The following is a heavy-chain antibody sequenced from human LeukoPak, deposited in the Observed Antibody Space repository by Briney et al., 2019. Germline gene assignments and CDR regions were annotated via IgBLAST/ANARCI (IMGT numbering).Heavy chain of an antibody. CDR2: ISYDGSNK. CDR1: GFTFSSYG. Sequence: GGSLRLSRAASGFTFSSYGMHWVRQAPGKGLEWVAVISYDGSNKYYADSVKGRFTISRDNSKNTLYLQMNSLRAEDTAVYYCAKDQVLDYWGQGTLVTVSS. D-gene: IGHD3-10*01. V-gene: IGHV3-30*18. J-gene: IGHJ4*02. CDR3: AKDQVLDY.